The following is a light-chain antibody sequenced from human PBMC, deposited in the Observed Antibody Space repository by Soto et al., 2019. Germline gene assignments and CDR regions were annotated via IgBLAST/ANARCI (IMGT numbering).Light chain of an antibody. V-gene: IGLV2-14*01. CDR2: EVS. CDR3: SSYTSTTTWV. CDR1: SSDVGAYNY. Sequence: ALTQPASVSGSPGQSITISCTGSSSDVGAYNYVSWFQQHPGKAPKLIIYEVSNRPSGVSDRFSGSKSDNTASLTISGLQAEDEADYHCSSYTSTTTWVFGGGTKLTVL. J-gene: IGLJ3*02.